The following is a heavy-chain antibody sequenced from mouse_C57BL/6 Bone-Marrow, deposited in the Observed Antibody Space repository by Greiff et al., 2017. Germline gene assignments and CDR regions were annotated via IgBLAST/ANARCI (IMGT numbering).Heavy chain of an antibody. D-gene: IGHD1-1*01. J-gene: IGHJ2*01. V-gene: IGHV1-59*01. CDR2: IDPSDSYT. CDR1: GYTFTSYW. Sequence: QVQLQQPGAELVRPGTSVKLSCKASGYTFTSYWMHWVKQRPGQGLEWIGVIDPSDSYTNYNQKFKGKATLTVDTSSSTAYMQLSSLTSEDSAVYYCAIRYYFDYWGQGTTLTVSS. CDR3: AIRYYFDY.